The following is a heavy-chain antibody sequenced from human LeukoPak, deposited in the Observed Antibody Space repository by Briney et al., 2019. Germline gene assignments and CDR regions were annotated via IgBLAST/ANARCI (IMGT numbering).Heavy chain of an antibody. J-gene: IGHJ6*03. CDR1: GGSISNYF. D-gene: IGHD6-6*01. Sequence: SETLSLTCTVSGGSISNYFWSWLRQPPGKGLEWIGYIYYRGSTNYNPSLKSRVTISVDTSKNQFSLKLSSVSAADTAIYYCARVEISTSYYYYMDVWGKGTTVTVSS. V-gene: IGHV4-59*01. CDR2: IYYRGST. CDR3: ARVEISTSYYYYMDV.